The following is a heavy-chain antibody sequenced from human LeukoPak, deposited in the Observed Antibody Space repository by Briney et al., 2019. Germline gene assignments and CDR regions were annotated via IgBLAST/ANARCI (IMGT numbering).Heavy chain of an antibody. CDR2: INPHSGGA. CDR3: ARETYFDTTGHYGWFDP. V-gene: IGHV1-2*02. CDR1: GYMFTDYY. D-gene: IGHD3-22*01. J-gene: IGHJ5*02. Sequence: ASVKVSCKASGYMFTDYYLHWVRQAPGRGLEWMGWINPHSGGADLAPKFQGRVTMTRDTSINTTYMELTSLISDDTAVYYCARETYFDTTGHYGWFDPWGQGTLVTVSS.